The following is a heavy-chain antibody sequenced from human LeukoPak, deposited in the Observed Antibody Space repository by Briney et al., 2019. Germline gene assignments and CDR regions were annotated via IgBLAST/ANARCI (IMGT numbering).Heavy chain of an antibody. J-gene: IGHJ4*02. CDR3: AREYSYGSSFDY. Sequence: ASVTVSCKASGYTFTSYGISWVRQAPGQGLEWMGWISAYNGNTNYAQKLQGRVTMTTDTSTSTAYMELRSLRSDDTAVYYCAREYSYGSSFDYWGQGTLVTVSS. CDR1: GYTFTSYG. CDR2: ISAYNGNT. V-gene: IGHV1-18*01. D-gene: IGHD5-18*01.